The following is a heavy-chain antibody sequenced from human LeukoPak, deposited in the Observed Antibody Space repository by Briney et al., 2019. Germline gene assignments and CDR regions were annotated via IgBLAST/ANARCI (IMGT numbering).Heavy chain of an antibody. CDR3: ATSHYSSGCD. V-gene: IGHV3-7*01. Sequence: GGSLRLSCAASGFTFSNYWMSWVRQAPGKGLEWVANINQDGSVKFYVWSVKGRFTISRDNAKNSVYLQMTTLRAEDTAVYYCATSHYSSGCDWGQGTLVTVSS. CDR1: GFTFSNYW. D-gene: IGHD3-22*01. J-gene: IGHJ4*02. CDR2: INQDGSVK.